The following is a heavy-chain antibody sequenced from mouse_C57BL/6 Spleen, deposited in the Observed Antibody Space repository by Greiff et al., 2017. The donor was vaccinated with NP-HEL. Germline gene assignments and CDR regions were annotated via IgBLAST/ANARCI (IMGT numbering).Heavy chain of an antibody. CDR3: AGGHLLLRPALNY. CDR2: IDPSDSET. V-gene: IGHV1-52*01. Sequence: VQLQQPGAELVRPGSSVKLSCKASGYTFTSYWMHWVKQRPIQGLEWIGNIDPSDSETHYNQKFKDKATLTVDKSSSTAYMQLSSLTSEDSAVYYCAGGHLLLRPALNYWGQGTTLTVSS. D-gene: IGHD1-1*01. J-gene: IGHJ2*01. CDR1: GYTFTSYW.